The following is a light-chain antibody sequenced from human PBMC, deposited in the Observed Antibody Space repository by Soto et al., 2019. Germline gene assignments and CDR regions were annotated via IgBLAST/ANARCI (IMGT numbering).Light chain of an antibody. V-gene: IGKV1-39*01. J-gene: IGKJ1*01. CDR3: QHSYSTPWT. CDR1: QSISSY. Sequence: DAQMTQSPSSLSASVGDRVSITSQASQSISSYLNWYQQKPGKAPKLLIYAASSLQSGVPSRFSGSGSGTDFTLTISSLQPEDFATYYCQHSYSTPWTFGQGTKLDI. CDR2: AAS.